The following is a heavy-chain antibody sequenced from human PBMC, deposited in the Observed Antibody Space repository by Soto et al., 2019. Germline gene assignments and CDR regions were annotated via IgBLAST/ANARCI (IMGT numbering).Heavy chain of an antibody. CDR2: INHSGST. D-gene: IGHD3-3*01. V-gene: IGHV4-34*01. CDR1: GGSISSYY. J-gene: IGHJ6*02. CDR3: ARAYDFWSGYYSAGFLDRYYYYGMDV. Sequence: PSETLSLTCTVSGGSISSYYWSWIRQPPGKGLEWIGEINHSGSTNYNPSLKSRVTISVDTSKNQFSLKLSSVTAADTAVYYCARAYDFWSGYYSAGFLDRYYYYGMDVWGQGTTVTVSS.